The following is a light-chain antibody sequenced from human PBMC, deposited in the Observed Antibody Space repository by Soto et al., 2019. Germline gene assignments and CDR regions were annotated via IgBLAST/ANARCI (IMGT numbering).Light chain of an antibody. J-gene: IGKJ4*01. Sequence: DIVLTQSPATLSLSPGERATLSCRASQSVSSYLALYQQKPGQAPRLLIYDASNSATGIPARFSGSGSGTDFSLNISSLEPQDGTLYYCLQRSNWPLTFGGRTKVQIK. CDR1: QSVSSY. CDR2: DAS. V-gene: IGKV3-11*01. CDR3: LQRSNWPLT.